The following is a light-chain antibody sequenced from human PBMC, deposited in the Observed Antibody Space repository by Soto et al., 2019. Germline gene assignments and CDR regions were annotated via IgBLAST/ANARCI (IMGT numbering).Light chain of an antibody. Sequence: DIVMTQSPDSLAMSLGERATIDCRSSQNVLHRSNKNNYLAWYQQKPGQPPKLLIYWASNRESGVPDRFSGSGSGTDFTLTINSLQAEDVAVYYCQQHYSTPWTFGQGTKVEIK. CDR2: WAS. V-gene: IGKV4-1*01. CDR3: QQHYSTPWT. J-gene: IGKJ1*01. CDR1: QNVLHRSNKNNY.